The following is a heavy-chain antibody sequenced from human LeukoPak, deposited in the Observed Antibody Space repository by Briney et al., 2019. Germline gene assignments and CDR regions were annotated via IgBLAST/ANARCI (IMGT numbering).Heavy chain of an antibody. CDR3: AGRTYYDFWSGYKNYYYYYMDV. CDR1: GGSISSYY. V-gene: IGHV4-59*01. D-gene: IGHD3-3*01. J-gene: IGHJ6*03. CDR2: IYYSGST. Sequence: SETLSLTCTVSGGSISSYYWSWIRQPPGKGLEWIGYIYYSGSTNYNPSLKSRVTISVDTSKNQFSLKLSSVTAADTAVYYCAGRTYYDFWSGYKNYYYYYMDVWGKGTTVIVSS.